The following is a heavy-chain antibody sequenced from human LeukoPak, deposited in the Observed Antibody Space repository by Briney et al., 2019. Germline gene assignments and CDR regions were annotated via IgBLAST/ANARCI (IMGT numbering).Heavy chain of an antibody. CDR3: ARDRAVYSSSWASRQGMDV. V-gene: IGHV4-4*07. J-gene: IGHJ6*02. D-gene: IGHD6-13*01. CDR2: IYTSGST. Sequence: SETLSLTCTVSGGSISSYYWSWIRQPAGKGLEWIGRIYTSGSTNYNPSLKSRVIMSVDTSKNQFSLKLSSVTAADTAVYYCARDRAVYSSSWASRQGMDVWGQGTTVTVSS. CDR1: GGSISSYY.